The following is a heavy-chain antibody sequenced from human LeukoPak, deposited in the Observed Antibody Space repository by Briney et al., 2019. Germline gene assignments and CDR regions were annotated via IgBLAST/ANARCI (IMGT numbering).Heavy chain of an antibody. V-gene: IGHV3-74*01. Sequence: GGSLRLSCAASGFTFSGHWMHWVRQAPGKGLVWVSRINTDGGTTYYADSVKGRCPISRDNAKATLYRQRGGLRAEDTAGYSFARGNSPGGWLDRWRQGTLV. D-gene: IGHD1-14*01. CDR1: GFTFSGHW. J-gene: IGHJ5*02. CDR2: INTDGGTT. CDR3: ARGNSPGGWLDR.